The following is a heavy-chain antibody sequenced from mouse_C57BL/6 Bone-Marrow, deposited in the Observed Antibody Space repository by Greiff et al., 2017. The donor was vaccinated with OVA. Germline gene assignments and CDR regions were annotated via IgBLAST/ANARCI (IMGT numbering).Heavy chain of an antibody. D-gene: IGHD1-1*01. CDR2: IDPSDSYT. Sequence: QVQLQQPGAELVMPGASVKLSCKASGYTFTSYWMHWVKQRPGQGLEWIGEIDPSDSYTNYNQKFKGKSTLTVDKSSSTAYMQLSSLTSEDSAVYYCARPHCYGSSYEYAMDYWGQGTSVTVSS. V-gene: IGHV1-69*01. CDR3: ARPHCYGSSYEYAMDY. CDR1: GYTFTSYW. J-gene: IGHJ4*01.